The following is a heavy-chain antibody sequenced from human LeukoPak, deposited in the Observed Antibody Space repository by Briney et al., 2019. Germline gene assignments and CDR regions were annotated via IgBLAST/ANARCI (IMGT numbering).Heavy chain of an antibody. CDR2: ISSSSSYI. Sequence: GGSLRLSCAASGFTFSSYSMNWVRQAPGKGLEWVSSISSSSSYIYYADSVKGRFTVSRDNARNSLYLQMNSLGAEDTAVYYCARITTGASFDFWGQGTLVTVSS. J-gene: IGHJ4*02. CDR1: GFTFSSYS. CDR3: ARITTGASFDF. V-gene: IGHV3-21*01. D-gene: IGHD1-1*01.